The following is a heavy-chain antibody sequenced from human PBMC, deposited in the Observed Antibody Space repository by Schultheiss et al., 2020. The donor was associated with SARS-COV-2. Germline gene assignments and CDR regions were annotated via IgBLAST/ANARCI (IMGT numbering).Heavy chain of an antibody. CDR2: IYYSGST. D-gene: IGHD2-15*01. J-gene: IGHJ4*02. V-gene: IGHV4-39*07. CDR3: ARDRYCSGGSCYSVMG. CDR1: GGSISSSSYY. Sequence: SETLSLTCTVSGGSISSSSYYWGWIRQPPGKVLEWIGSIYYSGSTYYNPSLKSRVTISVDTSKNQFSLKLSSVTAADTAVYYCARDRYCSGGSCYSVMGWGQGTLVTVSS.